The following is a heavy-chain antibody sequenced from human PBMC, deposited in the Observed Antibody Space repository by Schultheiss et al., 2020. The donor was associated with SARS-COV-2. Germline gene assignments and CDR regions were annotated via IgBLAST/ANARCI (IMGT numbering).Heavy chain of an antibody. CDR1: GGSFSGYY. J-gene: IGHJ5*02. D-gene: IGHD3-3*01. CDR3: ARGFNFWSGNWFDP. CDR2: INHSGST. Sequence: GSLRLSCAVYGGSFSGYYWSWIRQPPGKGLEWIGEINHSGSTNYNPSVKSRVTISVDTSKNQFSLKLSSVTAADTAVYYCARGFNFWSGNWFDPWGQGTLVTVSS. V-gene: IGHV4-34*01.